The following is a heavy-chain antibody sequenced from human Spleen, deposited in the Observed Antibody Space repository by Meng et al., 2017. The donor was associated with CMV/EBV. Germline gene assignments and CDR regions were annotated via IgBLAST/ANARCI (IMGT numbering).Heavy chain of an antibody. CDR2: IIPILGIA. Sequence: SVKVSCKASGGTFSNYTFSWVRQAPGQGLEWMGRIIPILGIANYAQKFQGRVTITADKSTSTAYMELSSLRSEDTAVYYCARVFPYCSSASCHGYFDYWGQGTLVTVSS. D-gene: IGHD2-2*01. CDR1: GGTFSNYT. CDR3: ARVFPYCSSASCHGYFDY. J-gene: IGHJ4*02. V-gene: IGHV1-69*02.